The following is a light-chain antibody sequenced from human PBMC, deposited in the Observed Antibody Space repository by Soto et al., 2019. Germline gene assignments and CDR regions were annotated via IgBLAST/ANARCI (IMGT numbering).Light chain of an antibody. J-gene: IGKJ1*01. CDR2: AAS. CDR3: QQSYSTPPLT. CDR1: QSISSY. Sequence: EIQMTQSQSSLSASVGARVTITGRASQSISSYLNWYQQKPGKAXKLLIYAASSLQSGVPSRFSGSVSGTDFTLTISRLQPEDFATYYCQQSYSTPPLTFGQGTKVDIK. V-gene: IGKV1-39*01.